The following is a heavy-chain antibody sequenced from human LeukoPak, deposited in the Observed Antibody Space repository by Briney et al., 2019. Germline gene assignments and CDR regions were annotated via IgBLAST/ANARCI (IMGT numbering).Heavy chain of an antibody. CDR2: MNPNSGNT. V-gene: IGHV1-8*01. CDR3: ARGSITMVRGVIIPYYFDY. Sequence: ASVKVSCKASGYTFTSYDINWVRQATGQGLEWMGWMNPNSGNTGYAQKFQGRVTMTRNTSISTAYMELSSLRSEDTAVYYCARGSITMVRGVIIPYYFDYWGQGTLVTVSS. CDR1: GYTFTSYD. J-gene: IGHJ4*02. D-gene: IGHD3-10*01.